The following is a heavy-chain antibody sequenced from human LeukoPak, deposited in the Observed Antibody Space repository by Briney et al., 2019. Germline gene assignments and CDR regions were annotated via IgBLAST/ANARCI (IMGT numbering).Heavy chain of an antibody. CDR3: ASPDYYGPGSYRFDP. CDR1: GYTFTGYY. J-gene: IGHJ5*02. Sequence: ASVKVSCKASGYTFTGYYMHWVRQAPGQGLEWMGWINPNSGGTKYAQKFQGRVTMTVDTSISTAYMQLSSLRSDDTAVYYCASPDYYGPGSYRFDPWGQGTLVTVSS. D-gene: IGHD3-10*01. V-gene: IGHV1-2*02. CDR2: INPNSGGT.